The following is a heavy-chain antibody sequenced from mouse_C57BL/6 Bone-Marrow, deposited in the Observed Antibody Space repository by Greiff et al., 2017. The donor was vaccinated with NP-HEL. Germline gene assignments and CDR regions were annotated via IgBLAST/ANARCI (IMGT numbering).Heavy chain of an antibody. D-gene: IGHD2-3*01. CDR2: IYPRSGNT. CDR1: GYTFTSYG. Sequence: QVQLQQSGAELARPGASVKLSCKASGYTFTSYGISWVKQRTGQGLEWIGEIYPRSGNTYYNEKFKGKATLTADKSSSTAYMELRSLTSEDSAVYFCAIFYDGYFYYAMDYWGQGTSVTVSS. CDR3: AIFYDGYFYYAMDY. J-gene: IGHJ4*01. V-gene: IGHV1-81*01.